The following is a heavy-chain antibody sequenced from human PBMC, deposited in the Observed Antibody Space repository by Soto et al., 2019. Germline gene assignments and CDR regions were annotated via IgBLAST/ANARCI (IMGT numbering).Heavy chain of an antibody. CDR1: GFTFSSYS. D-gene: IGHD6-19*01. V-gene: IGHV3-48*01. CDR3: ARDGSSGWYLVSSYYYGMDV. Sequence: EVQLVESGGGLVQPGGSLRLSCAASGFTFSSYSMNWVRQAPGKGLEWVSYISSSSSTIYYADSVKGRFTISRDNAKNALDLQRNSLRAEDTAVYYCARDGSSGWYLVSSYYYGMDVWGQGTTVTVSS. CDR2: ISSSSSTI. J-gene: IGHJ6*02.